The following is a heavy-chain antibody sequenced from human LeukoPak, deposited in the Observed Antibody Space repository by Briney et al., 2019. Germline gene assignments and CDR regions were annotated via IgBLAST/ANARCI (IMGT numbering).Heavy chain of an antibody. J-gene: IGHJ4*02. V-gene: IGHV4-59*01. D-gene: IGHD3-22*01. CDR2: IYYTGTT. Sequence: PSETLSLTCTVSGGSITSYYWTWIRQPPGKGPEWIGYIYYTGTTNYNPSLKSRVTISVDTSKNQFSLKLSSVTAADTAMYYCTREGDYDNPPYWGQGTLVTVSS. CDR1: GGSITSYY. CDR3: TREGDYDNPPY.